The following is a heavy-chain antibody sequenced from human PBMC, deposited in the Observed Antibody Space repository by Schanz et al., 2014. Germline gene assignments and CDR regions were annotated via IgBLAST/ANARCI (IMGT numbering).Heavy chain of an antibody. D-gene: IGHD1-26*01. CDR1: GASISFYD. CDR2: IYHSGSP. Sequence: QVQLQESGPGLVKPSETLSLTCTVSGASISFYDWNWIRQSPGKGLEWIGYIYHSGSPIYNPSLRGRVTISIDTSKNQSSLKRKSVTAADTAMYFCARQGDVYRLDYWGQGTLVTVTS. CDR3: ARQGDVYRLDY. V-gene: IGHV4-59*08. J-gene: IGHJ4*02.